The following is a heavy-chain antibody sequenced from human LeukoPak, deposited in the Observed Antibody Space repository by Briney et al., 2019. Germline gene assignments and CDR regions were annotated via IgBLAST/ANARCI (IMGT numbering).Heavy chain of an antibody. J-gene: IGHJ5*02. CDR2: ISYDGSNK. CDR3: AKDSGSYAYNWFDP. CDR1: GFTFSSYG. V-gene: IGHV3-30*18. Sequence: GALRLSCAASGFTFSSYGMHWVRQAPGEGLEWVAVISYDGSNKYYADSVKGRFTISRDNSKNTLYLQMNSLRAEDTAVYYCAKDSGSYAYNWFDPWGQGTLVTVSS. D-gene: IGHD1-26*01.